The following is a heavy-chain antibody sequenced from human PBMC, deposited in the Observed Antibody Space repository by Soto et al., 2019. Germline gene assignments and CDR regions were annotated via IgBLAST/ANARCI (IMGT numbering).Heavy chain of an antibody. J-gene: IGHJ6*03. CDR2: ISAFNGNT. V-gene: IGHV1-18*01. D-gene: IGHD6-19*01. Sequence: QDQLVQSGAEVKKPGASVKVSCKASGYSFTNYGITWVRQAPGQGLEWMGWISAFNGNTHSAQKLQGRVTMTTDASTSTDYLELRSLRSDDTAVYYCARDRGVAPPVAGNTHYYYYMDVWGKGTTVTVSS. CDR1: GYSFTNYG. CDR3: ARDRGVAPPVAGNTHYYYYMDV.